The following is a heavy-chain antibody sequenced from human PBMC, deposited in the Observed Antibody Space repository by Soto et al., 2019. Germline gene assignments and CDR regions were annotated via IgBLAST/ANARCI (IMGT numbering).Heavy chain of an antibody. J-gene: IGHJ6*02. V-gene: IGHV1-18*01. CDR3: ARMGDVPYYYYGMDV. CDR1: GYTFTSYG. D-gene: IGHD3-16*01. Sequence: QLVQSGAEVKKPGASVKVSCKASGYTFTSYGFSWVRQAPGQGLEWMGWINAYNGDTNYAQNLQGRVTMTTDTSTHTAYMELRSLRSDDTAVYYCARMGDVPYYYYGMDVWGQGTTVTVSS. CDR2: INAYNGDT.